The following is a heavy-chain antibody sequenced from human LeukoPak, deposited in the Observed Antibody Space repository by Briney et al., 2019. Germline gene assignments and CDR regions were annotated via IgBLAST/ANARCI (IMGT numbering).Heavy chain of an antibody. Sequence: GGSLRLSCAASGFTFSSYSMNWVRQAPGKGLEWVSSISSSSSYIYYADSVKSRFTISRDNAKNSLYLQMNSLRAEDTAVYYCARDLADYYDSSGYYSGFDYWGQGTLVTVSS. CDR1: GFTFSSYS. J-gene: IGHJ4*02. V-gene: IGHV3-21*01. D-gene: IGHD3-22*01. CDR2: ISSSSSYI. CDR3: ARDLADYYDSSGYYSGFDY.